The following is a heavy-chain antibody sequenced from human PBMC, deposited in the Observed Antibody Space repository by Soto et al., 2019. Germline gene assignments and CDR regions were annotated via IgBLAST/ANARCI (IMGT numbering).Heavy chain of an antibody. J-gene: IGHJ4*02. CDR3: VQRTAHNILDS. Sequence: QITLKESGPTLVIPPQTLTLTCTFSGFSLSTSGVAVGWIRQPPGKALEWLAFIYWNDDIRYSPSLRSRLTLTKDTSKNQVVLKMTNMDPVDTATFYCVQRTAHNILDSWGQGTLVSVSS. D-gene: IGHD2-15*01. CDR2: IYWNDDI. V-gene: IGHV2-5*01. CDR1: GFSLSTSGVA.